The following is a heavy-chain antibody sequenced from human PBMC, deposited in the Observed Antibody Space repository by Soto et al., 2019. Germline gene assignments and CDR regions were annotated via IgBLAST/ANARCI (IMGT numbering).Heavy chain of an antibody. CDR2: IYYSGST. J-gene: IGHJ5*02. CDR1: GGSISSSSYY. Sequence: SETLSLTCTVSGGSISSSSYYWGWIRQPPGKGLEWIGSIYYSGSTYYNPSLKSRVTISVDTSKNQFSLKLSSVTAADTAVYYCARHSAVTTGFAWXDPWGQGTLVTVSS. CDR3: ARHSAVTTGFAWXDP. V-gene: IGHV4-39*01. D-gene: IGHD4-4*01.